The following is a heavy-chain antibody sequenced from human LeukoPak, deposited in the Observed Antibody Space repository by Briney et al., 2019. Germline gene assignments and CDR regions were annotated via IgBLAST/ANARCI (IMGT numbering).Heavy chain of an antibody. CDR2: IYPDDSDT. CDR3: ARYLSSSWSRDYYYYGMDV. V-gene: IGHV5-51*01. Sequence: GESLKISCKGSGYRFTSYWIGWVRQMPGKGLEWMGIIYPDDSDTRYSPSFQGQVTISVDKSISTAYLQWSSLKASDTAMYYCARYLSSSWSRDYYYYGMDVWGQGTTVTVSS. D-gene: IGHD6-13*01. J-gene: IGHJ6*02. CDR1: GYRFTSYW.